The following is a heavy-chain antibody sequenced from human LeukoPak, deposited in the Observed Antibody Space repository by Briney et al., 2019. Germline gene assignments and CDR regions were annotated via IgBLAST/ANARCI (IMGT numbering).Heavy chain of an antibody. V-gene: IGHV4-30-2*01. Sequence: PSETLSLTCAVSGGSISSGGYSWSWIRQPPGKGLEWIGYIYHSGSTYYNPSLKSRVTISVDRSKNQFSLKLSSVTAADTAVYYCAKGGPWWEHIVVVPAAPWGQGTLVTVSS. CDR2: IYHSGST. CDR1: GGSISSGGYS. J-gene: IGHJ5*02. D-gene: IGHD2-2*01. CDR3: AKGGPWWEHIVVVPAAP.